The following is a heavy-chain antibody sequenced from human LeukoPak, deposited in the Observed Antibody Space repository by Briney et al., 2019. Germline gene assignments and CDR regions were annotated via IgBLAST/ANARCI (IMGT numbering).Heavy chain of an antibody. CDR3: ARGGAVERYCSSTSCYWVDAFDI. CDR1: GYSFTSYW. D-gene: IGHD2-2*01. V-gene: IGHV5-10-1*01. J-gene: IGHJ3*02. CDR2: IDPSDSYT. Sequence: PGGSLRISCKGSGYSFTSYWISGVRQMPGKGLEWMGRIDPSDSYTNYSPSFQGHVTISADRSISTAYLQWSSLKASDTAMYYCARGGAVERYCSSTSCYWVDAFDIWGQGTMVTVSS.